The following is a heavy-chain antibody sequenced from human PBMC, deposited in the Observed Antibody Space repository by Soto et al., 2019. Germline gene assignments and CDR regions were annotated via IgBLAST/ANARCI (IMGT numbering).Heavy chain of an antibody. D-gene: IGHD2-2*01. V-gene: IGHV3-11*01. CDR3: AAKGYCSSTSCSRYYYYYMDV. CDR2: ISSSGSTI. Sequence: GGSLRLSCAASGFTFSDYYMSWIRQAPGKGLEWVSYISSSGSTIYYADSVKGRFTISRDNAKNSLYLQMNSLRAEDTAVYYCAAKGYCSSTSCSRYYYYYMDVWGKGTTVTVSS. CDR1: GFTFSDYY. J-gene: IGHJ6*03.